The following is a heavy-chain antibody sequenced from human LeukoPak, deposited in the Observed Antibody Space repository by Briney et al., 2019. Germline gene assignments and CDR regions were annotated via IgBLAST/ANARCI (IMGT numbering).Heavy chain of an antibody. D-gene: IGHD5-18*01. J-gene: IGHJ4*02. CDR2: ISSSSSSI. V-gene: IGHV3-21*01. CDR1: GFTFNSYS. Sequence: GGSLRLSCAASGFTFNSYSMNWVRQAPGKGLEWVSSISSSSSSIYYADSVKGRFTISRDNAKNSLYLQMNSLRAEDTAVYYCARASGDIVETATMGRYWGQGTLVTVYS. CDR3: ARASGDIVETATMGRY.